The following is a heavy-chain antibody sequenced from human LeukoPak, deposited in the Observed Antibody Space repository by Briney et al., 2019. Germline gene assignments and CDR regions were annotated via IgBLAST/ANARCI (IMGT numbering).Heavy chain of an antibody. J-gene: IGHJ4*02. CDR2: IYYSGST. CDR3: ARGSGGYSYGIDY. D-gene: IGHD5-18*01. V-gene: IGHV4-31*03. Sequence: PSQTLSLTCTVSGGSISSGGYYWSWIRQHPGTGPEWIGYIYYSGSTYYNPSLKSRVTISVDTSKNQFSLKLSSVTAADTAVYYCARGSGGYSYGIDYWGQGTLVTVSS. CDR1: GGSISSGGYY.